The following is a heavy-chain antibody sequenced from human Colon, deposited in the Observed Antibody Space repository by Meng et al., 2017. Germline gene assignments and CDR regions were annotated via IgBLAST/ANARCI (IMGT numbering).Heavy chain of an antibody. Sequence: EVKLVESGGDLIQPEGYLRLYCAASGCSFSSYWMHWVRQVTGKGLVWVSRINSDGSSTSYADSVKGRFTISRDNAKNTLFLQMNSLRVEDTAVYYCTRDRAYWGQGTMVTVSS. V-gene: IGHV3-74*01. CDR2: INSDGSST. J-gene: IGHJ4*02. CDR1: GCSFSSYW. CDR3: TRDRAY.